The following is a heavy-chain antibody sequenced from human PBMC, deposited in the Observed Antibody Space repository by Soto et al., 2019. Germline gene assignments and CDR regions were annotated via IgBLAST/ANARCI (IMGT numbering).Heavy chain of an antibody. CDR2: ITGNGGST. V-gene: IGHV3-23*01. CDR3: AKDQFSSGWYNGYYYGMEV. J-gene: IGHJ6*02. CDR1: GFTFRDKG. Sequence: PGGSLRLSYAASGFTFRDKGMFWIRLAPGKGLEWVSAITGNGGSTYYADPVKGRFIISRDNSRNTLFLQMSNLRPDDTAVYYCAKDQFSSGWYNGYYYGMEVWGQGTTVNVSS. D-gene: IGHD6-19*01.